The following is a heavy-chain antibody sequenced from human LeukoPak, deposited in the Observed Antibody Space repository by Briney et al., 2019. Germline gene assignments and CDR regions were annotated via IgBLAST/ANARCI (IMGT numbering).Heavy chain of an antibody. Sequence: GGSLRLSCAASGFTFSSYWMSWVRQAPGKGLEWVANIKQDGSEKYYVDSVKGRFTISRDNAKNSLYLQMNSLRAEDTAVYYCARLVRVWGVGATTPLDYWGQGTLVTVSS. D-gene: IGHD1-26*01. CDR2: IKQDGSEK. CDR1: GFTFSSYW. CDR3: ARLVRVWGVGATTPLDY. J-gene: IGHJ4*02. V-gene: IGHV3-7*01.